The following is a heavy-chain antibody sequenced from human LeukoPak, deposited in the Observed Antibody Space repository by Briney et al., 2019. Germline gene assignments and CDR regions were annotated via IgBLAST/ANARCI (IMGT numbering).Heavy chain of an antibody. Sequence: SETLSLTCTVSGGSISSYYWSWIRQPPGKGLEWIEYIYYSGSTNYNPSLKSRVTISVDTSKNQFSLKLSSVTAADTAVYYCARWAMVRGVIPTYWFDPWGQGTLVTVSS. V-gene: IGHV4-59*08. CDR3: ARWAMVRGVIPTYWFDP. CDR1: GGSISSYY. J-gene: IGHJ5*02. CDR2: IYYSGST. D-gene: IGHD3-10*01.